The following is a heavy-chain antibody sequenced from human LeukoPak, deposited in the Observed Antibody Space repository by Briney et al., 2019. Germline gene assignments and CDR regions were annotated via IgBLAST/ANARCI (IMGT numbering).Heavy chain of an antibody. D-gene: IGHD3-16*02. Sequence: PSETLSLTCTVSGGSISSGGYYWSWIRQHPGKGLEWIGYIYYSGSTYYNPSLKSRVTISVDTSKNQFSLKLSSVTAADTAVYYCASVSKPEASFDYWGQGTLVTVSS. CDR3: ASVSKPEASFDY. J-gene: IGHJ4*02. CDR2: IYYSGST. V-gene: IGHV4-31*03. CDR1: GGSISSGGYY.